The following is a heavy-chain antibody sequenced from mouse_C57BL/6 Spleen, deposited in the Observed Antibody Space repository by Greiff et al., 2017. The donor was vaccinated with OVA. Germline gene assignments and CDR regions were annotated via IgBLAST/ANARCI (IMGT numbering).Heavy chain of an antibody. CDR2: ISDGGSYT. V-gene: IGHV5-4*01. CDR3: ARDAGLRPFAY. CDR1: GFTFSSYA. J-gene: IGHJ3*01. D-gene: IGHD2-2*01. Sequence: EVKLMESGGGLVKPGGSLKLSCAASGFTFSSYAMSWVRQTPEKRLAWVATISDGGSYTYYPVNVKGRFTISRDNAKNNLYLQMSHLKSEDTAMYYCARDAGLRPFAYWGQGTLVTVSA.